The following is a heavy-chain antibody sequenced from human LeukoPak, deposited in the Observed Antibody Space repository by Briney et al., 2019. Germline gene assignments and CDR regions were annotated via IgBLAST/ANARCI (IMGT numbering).Heavy chain of an antibody. CDR2: IKQDGSEK. CDR3: ARLILYDFWSGYLPDAFDI. CDR1: GFTFSSYW. Sequence: PGGSLRLSCAASGFTFSSYWMSWVRQAPGKGLEGVANIKQDGSEKYYVDSVKGRFTISRDNAKNSLYLQMNSLRAEDTAVYYCARLILYDFWSGYLPDAFDIWGQGTMVTVSS. J-gene: IGHJ3*02. V-gene: IGHV3-7*01. D-gene: IGHD3-3*01.